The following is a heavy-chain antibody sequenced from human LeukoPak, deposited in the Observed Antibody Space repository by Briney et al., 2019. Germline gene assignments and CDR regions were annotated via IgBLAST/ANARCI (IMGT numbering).Heavy chain of an antibody. CDR3: AKDISVGATPYYFDY. CDR2: IIWNSDSI. Sequence: GGSLRLSCAASGFTFDDYAMHWVRQAPGKGLEWVSGIIWNSDSIGYADSVKGRFTISRDNAKNSLYLQMSSLRAEDTALYYCAKDISVGATPYYFDYWGQGTLVTVSS. J-gene: IGHJ4*02. CDR1: GFTFDDYA. V-gene: IGHV3-9*01. D-gene: IGHD1-26*01.